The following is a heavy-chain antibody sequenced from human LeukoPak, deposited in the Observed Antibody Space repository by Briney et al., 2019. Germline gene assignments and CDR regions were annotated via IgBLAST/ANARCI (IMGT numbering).Heavy chain of an antibody. CDR1: GYTFTGYY. CDR2: INPNSGGT. Sequence: GASVKVSCKASGYTFTGYYMHWVRQAPGQGLEWMGWINPNSGGTNYAQKFQGRVTMTRDTSISTAYMELSRLRSDDTAVYCCARDDIVATMENTYYYMDVWGKGTTVTVSS. D-gene: IGHD5-12*01. J-gene: IGHJ6*03. V-gene: IGHV1-2*02. CDR3: ARDDIVATMENTYYYMDV.